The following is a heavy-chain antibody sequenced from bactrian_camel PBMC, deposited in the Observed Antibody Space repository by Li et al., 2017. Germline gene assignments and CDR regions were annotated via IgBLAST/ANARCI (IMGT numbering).Heavy chain of an antibody. V-gene: IGHV3S6*01. J-gene: IGHJ7*01. CDR2: IHSEGHYT. Sequence: VQLVESGGGPVQVGGSLRLSCAATGVTYRTYFTAWFRQAPGKEREGVAVIHSEGHYTRYADSVKGRFTISQDSAKNTVYLQMDRLKPEDTGTYYCAAPSRPGPCGSGTTWYRPGGSPMNYWGEGTQVTVS. CDR1: GVTYRTYF. D-gene: IGHD6*01.